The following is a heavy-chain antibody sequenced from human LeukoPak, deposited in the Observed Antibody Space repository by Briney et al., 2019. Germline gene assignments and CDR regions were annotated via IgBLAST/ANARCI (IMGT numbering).Heavy chain of an antibody. J-gene: IGHJ4*02. D-gene: IGHD6-13*01. V-gene: IGHV3-30*02. Sequence: PGGSLRLSCAASGFTFSSYGMHWVRQAPGKGLEWVAFIRYDGSNKYYADSVKGRFTISRDNSKNTLYLQMNSLRAEDTAVYYCAKDAHIAAAGIDYWGRGTLVTVSS. CDR3: AKDAHIAAAGIDY. CDR2: IRYDGSNK. CDR1: GFTFSSYG.